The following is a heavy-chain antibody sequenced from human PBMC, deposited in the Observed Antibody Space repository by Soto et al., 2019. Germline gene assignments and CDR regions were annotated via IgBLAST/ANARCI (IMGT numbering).Heavy chain of an antibody. J-gene: IGHJ5*02. CDR1: GGSFSGYY. V-gene: IGHV4-34*01. CDR3: ARVGRYDDFWSGYYGNWVDP. CDR2: INHSGST. Sequence: SETLSLTCAVYGGSFSGYYWSWIRQPPGKGLEWIGEINHSGSTNYNPSLKSRVTISVDTSKNQFSLKLSSVTAADTAVYYCARVGRYDDFWSGYYGNWVDPWGQGTLVTGS. D-gene: IGHD3-3*01.